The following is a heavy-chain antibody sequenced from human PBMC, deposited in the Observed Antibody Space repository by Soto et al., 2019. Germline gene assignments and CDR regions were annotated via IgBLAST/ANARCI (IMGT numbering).Heavy chain of an antibody. J-gene: IGHJ4*02. CDR1: GGSISSYY. CDR2: IYYSGST. CDR3: AGGTLGYFDY. Sequence: PSETLSLTCTVSGGSISSYYWSWIRQPPGKGLEWIGYIYYSGSTNYNPSLKSRVTISVDTSKNQFSLKLSSVTAADTAVYYCAGGTLGYFDYWGQGTLVTVSS. V-gene: IGHV4-59*01. D-gene: IGHD1-1*01.